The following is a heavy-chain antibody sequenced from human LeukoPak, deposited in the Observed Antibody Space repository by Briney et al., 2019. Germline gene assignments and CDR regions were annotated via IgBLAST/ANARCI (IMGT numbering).Heavy chain of an antibody. D-gene: IGHD2-2*01. CDR2: INPHSGDK. CDR3: VRGRYCSSTTCFRNYFDY. J-gene: IGHJ4*02. Sequence: ASVKVSCKASGYIFTGYYIHWLRQAPGQGLEWMGWINPHSGDKKYAQKFQVRVTMTRDTSISTVYMELSRLRSDDTAVYFCVRGRYCSSTTCFRNYFDYWGQGTLVSVSS. V-gene: IGHV1-2*02. CDR1: GYIFTGYY.